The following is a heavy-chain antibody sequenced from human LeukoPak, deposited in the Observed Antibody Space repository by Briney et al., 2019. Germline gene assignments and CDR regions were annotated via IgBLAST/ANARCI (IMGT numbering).Heavy chain of an antibody. CDR2: ISWDGGST. D-gene: IGHD6-13*01. V-gene: IGHV3-43*01. CDR1: GFIFNKHA. J-gene: IGHJ4*02. Sequence: PGGSLRLSCAASGFIFNKHAMSWVRQAPGKGLEWVSLISWDGGSTYYADSVKGRFTISRDNSKNSLYLQMNSLRTEDTALYYCAKESYSSSWTWVDYWGQGTLVTVSS. CDR3: AKESYSSSWTWVDY.